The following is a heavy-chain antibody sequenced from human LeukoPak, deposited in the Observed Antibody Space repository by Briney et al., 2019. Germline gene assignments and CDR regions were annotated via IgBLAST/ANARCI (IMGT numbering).Heavy chain of an antibody. D-gene: IGHD3-10*02. V-gene: IGHV3-23*01. J-gene: IGHJ6*01. Sequence: GGSLRLSCAASGFTFSGFAMSCGRRTPGKGLEWVSGISGSGDNTLYADSVKGRFTISRDNSKNTLYLEMNSLRAEDTAIYYCAKMKGHPIPMYYMDVWGQGTTVTVSS. CDR3: AKMKGHPIPMYYMDV. CDR2: ISGSGDNT. CDR1: GFTFSGFA.